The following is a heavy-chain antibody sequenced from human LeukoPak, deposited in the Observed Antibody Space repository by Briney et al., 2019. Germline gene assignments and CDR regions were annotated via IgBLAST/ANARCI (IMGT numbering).Heavy chain of an antibody. CDR2: ISAYNGNT. J-gene: IGHJ4*02. V-gene: IGHV1-18*01. D-gene: IGHD3-22*01. CDR3: AREAPNWYYYDSSGTAPYIDY. CDR1: GYTFTSYG. Sequence: ASVTVSCKASGYTFTSYGISWVRQAPGQGLEWMGWISAYNGNTNYAQKLQGRVTMTTDTSTSTAYMELRSLRSDDTAVYYCAREAPNWYYYDSSGTAPYIDYWGQGTLVTVSS.